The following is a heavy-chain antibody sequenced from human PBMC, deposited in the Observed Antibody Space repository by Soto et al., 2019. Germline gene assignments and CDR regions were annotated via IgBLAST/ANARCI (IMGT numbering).Heavy chain of an antibody. Sequence: SETLSLTCTVSGCSISSYYWSWIRQPPGKGLEWIGYIYYSGSTNYNPSLKSRVTISVDTSKNQFSLKLSSVTAADTAVYYCATTLSSGWYPYYFDYWGQGTLVTVSS. V-gene: IGHV4-59*01. CDR2: IYYSGST. D-gene: IGHD6-19*01. J-gene: IGHJ4*02. CDR3: ATTLSSGWYPYYFDY. CDR1: GCSISSYY.